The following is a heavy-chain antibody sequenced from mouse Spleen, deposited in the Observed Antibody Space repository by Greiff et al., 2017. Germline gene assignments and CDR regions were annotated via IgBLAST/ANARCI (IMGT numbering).Heavy chain of an antibody. Sequence: QVHVKQSGAELVKPGASVKLSCKASGYTFTSYWMHWVKQRPGRGLEWIGRIDPNSGGTKYNEKFKSKATLTVDKPSSTAYMQLSSLTSEDSAVYYCARWGLGSSYGYFDVWGTGTTVTVSS. D-gene: IGHD1-1*01. CDR3: ARWGLGSSYGYFDV. CDR1: GYTFTSYW. CDR2: IDPNSGGT. V-gene: IGHV1-72*01. J-gene: IGHJ1*03.